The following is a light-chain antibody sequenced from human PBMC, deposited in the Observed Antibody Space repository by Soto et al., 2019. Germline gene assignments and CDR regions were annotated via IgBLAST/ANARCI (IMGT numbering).Light chain of an antibody. CDR1: QSVSSN. Sequence: EIVMTQSPDTLSVSPGERATLSCRASQSVSSNLAWYQKKSGQAPRLLIFGASTRATGIPARFGGSGSGTEFTLTISSLQSEDFAVYYCQQYKNWPLTFGGGTKVEIK. CDR2: GAS. J-gene: IGKJ4*01. CDR3: QQYKNWPLT. V-gene: IGKV3-15*01.